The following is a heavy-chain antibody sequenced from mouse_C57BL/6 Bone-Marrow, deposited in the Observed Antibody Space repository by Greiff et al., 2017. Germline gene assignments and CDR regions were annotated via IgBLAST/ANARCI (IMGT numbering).Heavy chain of an antibody. CDR3: ARDYGCYF. CDR1: GYTFTSYW. D-gene: IGHD1-1*01. Sequence: QVQLKQSGADLVKPGASVKLSCKASGYTFTSYWMHWVKQRPGQGLEWIGMIHPNSGSTNYNEKFKSKVTLTEDKASSTAYMQLSSLTSEDSAVYYWARDYGCYFWGRGTALTVSS. CDR2: IHPNSGST. J-gene: IGHJ2*01. V-gene: IGHV1-64*01.